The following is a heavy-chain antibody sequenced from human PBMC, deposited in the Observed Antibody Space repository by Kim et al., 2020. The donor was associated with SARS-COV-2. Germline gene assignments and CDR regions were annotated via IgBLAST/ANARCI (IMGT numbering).Heavy chain of an antibody. V-gene: IGHV4-39*01. CDR3: ARRLGGWRNYGMDV. CDR2: IYYSGST. J-gene: IGHJ6*02. D-gene: IGHD6-19*01. Sequence: SETLSLTCTVSGGSISSSSYYWGWIRQPPGKGLEWIGSIYYSGSTYYNPSLKSRVTIPVDTSKNQFSLELSSGTAADTAVYYCARRLGGWRNYGMDVWGQGPTVTVSS. CDR1: GGSISSSSYY.